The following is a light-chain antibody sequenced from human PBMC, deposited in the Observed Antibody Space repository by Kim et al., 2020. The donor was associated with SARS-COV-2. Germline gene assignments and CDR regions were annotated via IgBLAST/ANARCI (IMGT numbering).Light chain of an antibody. J-gene: IGKJ1*01. CDR2: KAS. CDR1: QSISSW. Sequence: ASVGDRVTITCRASQSISSWLAWYQQKPGKAPKLLINKASNLQSGVPSTFSGSGSGTEFTLTISSLQPDDFATYYCQQYNTYSWTFVQGTKVDIK. V-gene: IGKV1-5*03. CDR3: QQYNTYSWT.